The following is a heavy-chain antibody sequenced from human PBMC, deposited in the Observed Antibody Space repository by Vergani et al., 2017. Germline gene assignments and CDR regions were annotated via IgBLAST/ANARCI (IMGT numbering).Heavy chain of an antibody. CDR1: GGPLSSYY. V-gene: IGHV4-59*01. J-gene: IGHJ4*02. CDR2: IYYSGST. Sequence: QVQLQESGPGLVKPSETLSLTFPVSGGPLSSYYCSWIRPHPGKGLEWIGYIYYSGSTDYNPSLKSRVTISVDTSKNQFSLKLSSVTAADTAVYYCARENSYGDFSYYFDYWGQGTLVTGSS. D-gene: IGHD4-17*01. CDR3: ARENSYGDFSYYFDY.